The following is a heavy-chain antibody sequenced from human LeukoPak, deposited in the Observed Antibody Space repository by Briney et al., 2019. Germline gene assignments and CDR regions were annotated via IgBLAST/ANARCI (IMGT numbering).Heavy chain of an antibody. CDR1: GFTFSTFG. D-gene: IGHD5-24*01. Sequence: GGSLRLSCAASGFTFSTFGMSWVRQAPGKGLEWVSAISGSGGSTYYADSVKGRFTISRDNSKNTLYVQMNSLRAEDTAVYYCAKASLEMATIYDYWGQGTLVTVSS. J-gene: IGHJ4*02. V-gene: IGHV3-23*01. CDR2: ISGSGGST. CDR3: AKASLEMATIYDY.